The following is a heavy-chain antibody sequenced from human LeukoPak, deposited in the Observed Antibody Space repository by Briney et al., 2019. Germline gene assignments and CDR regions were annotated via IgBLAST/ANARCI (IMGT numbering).Heavy chain of an antibody. D-gene: IGHD3-10*01. J-gene: IGHJ4*02. CDR1: GGSISSYY. CDR3: ARAHATMVRGVIIPGYSDY. V-gene: IGHV4-59*01. Sequence: SETLSLTCTVSGGSISSYYWSWIRQPPGKGLEWIGYIYYSGSTNYNPSLKSRVTISVDTSKNQFSLKLSSVTAADTAVYYCARAHATMVRGVIIPGYSDYWGQGTLVTVSS. CDR2: IYYSGST.